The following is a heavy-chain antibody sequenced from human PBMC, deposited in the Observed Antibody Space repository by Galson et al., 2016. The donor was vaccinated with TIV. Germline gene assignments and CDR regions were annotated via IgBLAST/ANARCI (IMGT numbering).Heavy chain of an antibody. CDR2: IDTRDSYT. J-gene: IGHJ5*02. Sequence: QSGAEVKKPGESLRISCKTSGYSFTNYWITWVRQMPGKGLEWMGRIDTRDSYTNYSPTFEGHVTISADKSISTAYLEWPSLKASDSAIYYCARSVAAGSGSVDPWGQGTLVTVSS. D-gene: IGHD6-13*01. CDR3: ARSVAAGSGSVDP. CDR1: GYSFTNYW. V-gene: IGHV5-10-1*01.